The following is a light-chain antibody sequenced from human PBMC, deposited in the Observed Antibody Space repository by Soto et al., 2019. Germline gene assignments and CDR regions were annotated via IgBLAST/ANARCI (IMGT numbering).Light chain of an antibody. V-gene: IGLV2-8*01. Sequence: QSALTQPSSASGSPGQSITISCTGPSSDVGGYNYVSWYQQHPGTAPKLMIYEVSKRPAGVPDRFSGSKSGNTASLTVSVLQAEDEADDYCSSYAGRNNYVFGTGTKVTVL. CDR1: SSDVGGYNY. CDR2: EVS. CDR3: SSYAGRNNYV. J-gene: IGLJ1*01.